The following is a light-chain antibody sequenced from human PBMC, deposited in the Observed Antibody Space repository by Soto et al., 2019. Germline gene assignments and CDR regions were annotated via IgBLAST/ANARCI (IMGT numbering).Light chain of an antibody. V-gene: IGKV1-12*01. CDR1: QPLGAW. Sequence: DIQMTQFPSSVSASVGDRVTITCRASQPLGAWLAWYQQKPGKAPKLLIYATSTLESGVPSRFSGSGSGTEFTLTIISLQPEDFATYYCQQADIFQLTFGGGTRVEIK. CDR2: ATS. CDR3: QQADIFQLT. J-gene: IGKJ4*01.